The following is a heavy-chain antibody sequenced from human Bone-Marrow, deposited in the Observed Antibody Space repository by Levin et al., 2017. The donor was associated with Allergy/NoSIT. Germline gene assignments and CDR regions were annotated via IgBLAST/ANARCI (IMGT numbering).Heavy chain of an antibody. CDR3: ARDVRSDWSFVIFDY. CDR1: GFTLTNYE. CDR2: SSRSGSTT. J-gene: IGHJ4*02. Sequence: GGSLRLSCVASGFTLTNYEMNWVRQAPGKGLEWLSYSSRSGSTTYYADSVKGRFTISRDNAKNSLYLQLDSLRAEDTAVYYCARDVRSDWSFVIFDYWGQGTLVTVSS. D-gene: IGHD6-19*01. V-gene: IGHV3-48*03.